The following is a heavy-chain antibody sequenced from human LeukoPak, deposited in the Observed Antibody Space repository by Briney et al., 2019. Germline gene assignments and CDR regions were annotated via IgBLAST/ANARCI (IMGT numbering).Heavy chain of an antibody. J-gene: IGHJ6*02. Sequence: ASVKVSCKASGGTFSSYAISWVRQAPGQGLEWMGGIIPIFGTANYAQKFQGRVTITADESTSTAYMELSSLRSEDTAVYYCARGTDSDIDYYYYYGMDVWGQGTTVTVSS. CDR2: IIPIFGTA. V-gene: IGHV1-69*13. D-gene: IGHD1-14*01. CDR3: ARGTDSDIDYYYYYGMDV. CDR1: GGTFSSYA.